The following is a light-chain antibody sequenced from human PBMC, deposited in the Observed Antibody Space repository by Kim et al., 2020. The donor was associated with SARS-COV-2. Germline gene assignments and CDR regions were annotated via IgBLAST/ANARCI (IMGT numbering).Light chain of an antibody. CDR2: DNT. CDR1: SSNIGATYN. Sequence: QSVLTQPPSVSGAPGQRVTISCTGSSSNIGATYNVHWYQQVPSTAPKLLIYDNTNRPSGVPDRFSGSKSGTSASLAITGLQAEDEADYYCQSYDNSLSGWVFGGGTQLTVL. J-gene: IGLJ3*02. CDR3: QSYDNSLSGWV. V-gene: IGLV1-40*01.